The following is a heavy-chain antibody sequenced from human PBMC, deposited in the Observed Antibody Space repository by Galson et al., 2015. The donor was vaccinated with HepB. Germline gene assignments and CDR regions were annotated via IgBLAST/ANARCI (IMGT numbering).Heavy chain of an antibody. V-gene: IGHV3-23*01. CDR2: ISGSGGTT. Sequence: SLRLSCAASGFTFGTYVMSWVRQAPGKGLEWVSGISGSGGTTYYADSVKGRFTISRDNSKNTVYVQMNSLRVEDTAVYYCAKDDTSGSIPTTFDYWGQGTLVTVSS. CDR1: GFTFGTYV. D-gene: IGHD3-22*01. J-gene: IGHJ4*02. CDR3: AKDDTSGSIPTTFDY.